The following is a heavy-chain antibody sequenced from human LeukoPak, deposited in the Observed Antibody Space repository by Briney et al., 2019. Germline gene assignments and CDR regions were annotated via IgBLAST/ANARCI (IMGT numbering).Heavy chain of an antibody. J-gene: IGHJ3*02. CDR1: GYTFTSYG. Sequence: ASVKVSCTASGYTFTSYGISWVRQAPGQGLEWMGWISAYNGNTNYAQKLQGRVTMTTDTSTSTAYMELRSLRSDDTAVYYCATGNTYYDYVWGSYRHGAFDIWGQGTMVTVSS. CDR3: ATGNTYYDYVWGSYRHGAFDI. D-gene: IGHD3-16*02. CDR2: ISAYNGNT. V-gene: IGHV1-18*01.